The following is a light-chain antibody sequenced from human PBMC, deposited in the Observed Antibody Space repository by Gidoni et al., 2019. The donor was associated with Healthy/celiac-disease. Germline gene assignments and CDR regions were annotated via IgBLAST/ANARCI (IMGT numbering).Light chain of an antibody. J-gene: IGLJ1*01. CDR1: SSNIGAGYD. Sequence: QSVRTQPPSVSGPPGQRVTISCTGSSSNIGAGYDVHWYQQLPGTAPKLLIYGNSNRPSGVPDRFSGSKSGTSASLAITGLQAEDEADYYCQSYDSSLSGYVFGTGTKVTVL. CDR3: QSYDSSLSGYV. CDR2: GNS. V-gene: IGLV1-40*01.